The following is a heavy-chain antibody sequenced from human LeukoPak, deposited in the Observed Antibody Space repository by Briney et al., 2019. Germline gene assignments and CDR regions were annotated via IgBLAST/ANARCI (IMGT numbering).Heavy chain of an antibody. CDR2: INPSGGST. D-gene: IGHD1-1*01. Sequence: ASVKVSCKASRGTFSSYAISWVRQAPGQGLEWMGIINPSGGSTSYAQKFQGRVTMTRDMSTSTVYMELSSLRSEDTAVYYCARDPRTVRIWGQGTLVTVSS. J-gene: IGHJ4*02. V-gene: IGHV1-46*01. CDR3: ARDPRTVRI. CDR1: RGTFSSYA.